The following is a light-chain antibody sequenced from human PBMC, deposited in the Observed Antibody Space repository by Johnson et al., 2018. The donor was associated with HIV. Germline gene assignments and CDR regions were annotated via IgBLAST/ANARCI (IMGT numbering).Light chain of an antibody. CDR1: SSNIGNNY. CDR2: DNN. Sequence: QSVLTQSPSVSAAPGQKVTISCSGSSSNIGNNYVSWYQQLPGTAPKLLIYDNNKRPSGIPDRFSGFKSGTSATLGITGLQTGDEADYYCGTWDTSLSAFVFGTGTKGTVL. J-gene: IGLJ1*01. V-gene: IGLV1-51*01. CDR3: GTWDTSLSAFV.